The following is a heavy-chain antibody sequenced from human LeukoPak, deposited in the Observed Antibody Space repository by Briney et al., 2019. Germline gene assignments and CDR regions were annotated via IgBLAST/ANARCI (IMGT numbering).Heavy chain of an antibody. CDR3: ARDTSPSSSGTYFDALDM. CDR2: INRDGSRQ. J-gene: IGHJ3*02. Sequence: GGSLRLSCETPRFSFRNDWMTWVRQAQGKGLEWVANINRDGSRQNYVDSVKGRFTISRDNTKNSVFLQMNSLRVEDTARYFCARDTSPSSSGTYFDALDMWGQGTMVNFSS. V-gene: IGHV3-7*01. D-gene: IGHD5-12*01. CDR1: RFSFRNDW.